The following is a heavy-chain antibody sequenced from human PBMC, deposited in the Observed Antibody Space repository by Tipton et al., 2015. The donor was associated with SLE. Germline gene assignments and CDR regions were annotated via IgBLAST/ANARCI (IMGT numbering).Heavy chain of an antibody. D-gene: IGHD2-8*01. CDR3: ARGSGVGDY. J-gene: IGHJ4*02. V-gene: IGHV4-39*07. CDR1: GGSISSSSYY. Sequence: LRLSCTVSGGSISSSSYYWGWIRQPPGKGLEWIGEIYHSGSTYYNPSLKSRVTISVDTSKNQFSLKLSSVTAADTAVYYCARGSGVGDYWGQGTLVTVSS. CDR2: IYHSGST.